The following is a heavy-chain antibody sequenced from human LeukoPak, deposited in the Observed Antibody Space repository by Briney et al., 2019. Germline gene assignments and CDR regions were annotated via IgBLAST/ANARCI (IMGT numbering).Heavy chain of an antibody. CDR3: ARDRSIAASGRSWYFDL. J-gene: IGHJ2*01. CDR1: GGPFSSYA. CDR2: ISAYNGNT. D-gene: IGHD6-13*01. V-gene: IGHV1-18*01. Sequence: ASVKVSCKASGGPFSSYAISWVRQAPGQGLEWMGWISAYNGNTNYAQKLQGRVTMTTDTSTSTAYMELRSLRSEDTAVYYCARDRSIAASGRSWYFDLWGRGTLVTVSS.